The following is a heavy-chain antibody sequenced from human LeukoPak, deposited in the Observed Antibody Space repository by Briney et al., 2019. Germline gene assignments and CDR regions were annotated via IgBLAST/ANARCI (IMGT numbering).Heavy chain of an antibody. Sequence: ASVKVSCKASGYTFTSYDINLVRQATGQGLEWMGWMNPNSGNTGYAQKFQGRVTTTRNTSISTAYMELSSLRSEDTAVYYCARGETTVTTLDYWGQGTLVTVSS. V-gene: IGHV1-8*03. J-gene: IGHJ4*02. CDR2: MNPNSGNT. CDR3: ARGETTVTTLDY. CDR1: GYTFTSYD. D-gene: IGHD4-17*01.